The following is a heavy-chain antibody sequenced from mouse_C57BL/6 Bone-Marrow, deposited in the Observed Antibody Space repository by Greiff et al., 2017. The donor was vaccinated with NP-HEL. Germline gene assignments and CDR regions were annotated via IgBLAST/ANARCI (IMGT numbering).Heavy chain of an antibody. CDR2: ISSGGSYT. D-gene: IGHD2-4*01. J-gene: IGHJ3*01. Sequence: EVKLVESGGDLVKPGGSLKLSCAASGFTFSSYGMSWVRPTPDKTLEWVATISSGGSYTYSPDSVKGRVTISRDNAKNTLYLQMSSLKSEDTAMYYCASPYDYDVAWFAYWGQGTLVTVSA. CDR3: ASPYDYDVAWFAY. CDR1: GFTFSSYG. V-gene: IGHV5-6*01.